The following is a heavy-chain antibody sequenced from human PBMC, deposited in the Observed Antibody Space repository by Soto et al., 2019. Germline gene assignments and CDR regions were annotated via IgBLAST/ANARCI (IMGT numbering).Heavy chain of an antibody. CDR1: GGTFSSYA. CDR2: IIPIFGTA. CDR3: ARTVVVVPAAIMTGGYYFDY. D-gene: IGHD2-2*02. J-gene: IGHJ4*02. Sequence: AASVKVSCKASGGTFSSYAISWVRQAPGQGLEWMGGIIPIFGTANYAQKFQGRVTITADESTSTAYMELSSLRSEDTAVYYCARTVVVVPAAIMTGGYYFDYWGQGTLVTVSS. V-gene: IGHV1-69*13.